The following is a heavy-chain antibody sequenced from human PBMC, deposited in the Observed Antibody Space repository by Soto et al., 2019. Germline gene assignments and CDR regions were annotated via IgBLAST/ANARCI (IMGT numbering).Heavy chain of an antibody. CDR3: ASGGNWNRVSYYYGMDV. D-gene: IGHD1-1*01. CDR2: ISYDGSNK. V-gene: IGHV3-30-3*01. CDR1: GFTFSSYA. Sequence: GGSLRLSCAASGFTFSSYAMHWVRQAPGKGLEWVAVISYDGSNKYYADSVKGRFTISRDNSKNTLYLQMNSLRAEDTAVYYCASGGNWNRVSYYYGMDVWGQGTTVTVSS. J-gene: IGHJ6*02.